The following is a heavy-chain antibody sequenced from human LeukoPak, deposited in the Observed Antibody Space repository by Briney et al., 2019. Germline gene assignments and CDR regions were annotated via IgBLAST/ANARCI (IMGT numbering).Heavy chain of an antibody. J-gene: IGHJ4*02. Sequence: PGGSLRLSCAASGFTFSGSAMHWVRQASGKGLEWVGRIRSKANSYATAFAASVKGRFTISRDDSKNTAYLQMNSLKTEDTAVYYCTSLITMVRGVIGLPNVNWGQGTLVTVSS. V-gene: IGHV3-73*01. CDR2: IRSKANSYAT. D-gene: IGHD3-10*01. CDR1: GFTFSGSA. CDR3: TSLITMVRGVIGLPNVN.